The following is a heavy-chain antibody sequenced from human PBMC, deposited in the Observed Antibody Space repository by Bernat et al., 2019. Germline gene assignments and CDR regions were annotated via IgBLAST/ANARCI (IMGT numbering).Heavy chain of an antibody. CDR2: IRYDGSNK. J-gene: IGHJ4*02. CDR1: GFTFSSYG. CDR3: AKDGGSYYVDDY. Sequence: QVQLVESGGGVVQPGGSLRLSCAASGFTFSSYGMHWVRQAPGKGLEWVAFIRYDGSNKYYAESGKGRFTIARDNSKNTLYLQMNSLRAEDTAVYYCAKDGGSYYVDDYWGQGTLVTVSS. D-gene: IGHD1-26*01. V-gene: IGHV3-30*02.